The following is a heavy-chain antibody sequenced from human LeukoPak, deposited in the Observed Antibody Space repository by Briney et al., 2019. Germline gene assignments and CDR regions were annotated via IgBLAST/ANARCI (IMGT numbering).Heavy chain of an antibody. CDR1: GFTFSSYG. V-gene: IGHV3-30*18. CDR2: ISYDGSNK. CDR3: AKDRGIVVVAATPDDP. D-gene: IGHD2-15*01. J-gene: IGHJ5*02. Sequence: GRSLRLFCAASGFTFSSYGMHWVRQAPGKGLEWVAVISYDGSNKYYADSVKGRFTISRDNSKNTLYLQMNSLRAEDTAVYYCAKDRGIVVVAATPDDPWGQGTLVTVSS.